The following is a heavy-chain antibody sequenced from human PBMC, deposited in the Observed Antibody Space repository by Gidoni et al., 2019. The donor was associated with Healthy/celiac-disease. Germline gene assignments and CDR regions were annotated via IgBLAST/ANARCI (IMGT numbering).Heavy chain of an antibody. CDR3: TRGGKFRSSWYFTRHYYYGMDV. V-gene: IGHV3-49*05. D-gene: IGHD6-13*01. J-gene: IGHJ6*02. CDR2: IRSKAYGGTT. Sequence: GGLVKPGRSLRLSCTASGFTFGDYAMSWFRQAPGKGLEWVGFIRSKAYGGTTEYAASVKGRFTISRDDSKSIAYLQMNSLKTEDTAVYYCTRGGKFRSSWYFTRHYYYGMDVWGQGTTVTVSS. CDR1: GFTFGDYA.